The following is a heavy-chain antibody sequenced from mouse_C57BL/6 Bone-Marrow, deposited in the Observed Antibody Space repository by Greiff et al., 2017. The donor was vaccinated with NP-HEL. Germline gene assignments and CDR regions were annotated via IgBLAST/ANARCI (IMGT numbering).Heavy chain of an antibody. CDR2: SRNKANDYTT. D-gene: IGHD3-2*02. J-gene: IGHJ4*01. CDR1: GFTFSDFY. Sequence: EVQGVESGGGLVQSGRSLRLSCATSGFTFSDFYMEWVRQAPGKGLEWIAASRNKANDYTTEYSASVKGRFIVSRDTSQSILYLQMNALRAEDTAIYYCARDDSSGPAMDYWGQGTSVTVSS. CDR3: ARDDSSGPAMDY. V-gene: IGHV7-1*01.